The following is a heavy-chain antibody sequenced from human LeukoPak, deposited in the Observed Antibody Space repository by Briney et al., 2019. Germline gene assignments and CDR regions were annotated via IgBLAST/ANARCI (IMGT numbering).Heavy chain of an antibody. CDR2: ISWNSGSI. V-gene: IGHV3-9*01. CDR3: ARDPDA. Sequence: GRSLRLSCAASGFTFDDYAMHWVRQAPGKGLEWVSGISWNSGSIDYADSVKGRFTISRDNSKNTLYLQMNSLRAEDTAVYYCARDPDAWGQGTLVTVSS. CDR1: GFTFDDYA. J-gene: IGHJ5*02.